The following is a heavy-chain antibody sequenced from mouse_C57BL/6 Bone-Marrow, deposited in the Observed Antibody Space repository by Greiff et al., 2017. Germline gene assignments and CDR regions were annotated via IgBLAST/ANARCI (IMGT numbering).Heavy chain of an antibody. Sequence: VKLVESGAELARPGASVKMSCKASGYTFTSYTMHWVNQRPGQGLEWIGYINPSSGYTKYNQKFKDKATLTADKSSSTAYMQLSSLTSEDSAVYYCAIITTPDYWGQGTTLTVSS. CDR1: GYTFTSYT. V-gene: IGHV1-4*01. J-gene: IGHJ2*01. CDR3: AIITTPDY. CDR2: INPSSGYT. D-gene: IGHD2-4*01.